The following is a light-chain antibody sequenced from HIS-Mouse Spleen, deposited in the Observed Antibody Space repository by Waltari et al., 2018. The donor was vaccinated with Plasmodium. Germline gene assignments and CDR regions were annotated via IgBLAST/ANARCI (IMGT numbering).Light chain of an antibody. V-gene: IGLV3-10*01. CDR2: EDS. J-gene: IGLJ3*02. CDR1: ALPKKS. Sequence: SYELTQPPSVSVSPGQTARITFSGDALPKKSAYWYPQKSGQAPVLVIYEDSKRPSGIPERFSGSSSGTMATLTISGAQVEDEADYYCYSTDSSGNHRVFGGGTKLTVL. CDR3: YSTDSSGNHRV.